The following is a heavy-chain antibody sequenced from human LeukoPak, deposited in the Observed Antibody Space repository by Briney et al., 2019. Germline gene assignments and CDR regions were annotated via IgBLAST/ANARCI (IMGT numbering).Heavy chain of an antibody. CDR2: IFYSGST. Sequence: SETLSLTCTVSGGSISNSDYYWGWIRQLPGKALECIGSIFYSGSTYYNPSLKSRVTISVDTSKNQFSLKLTSVTAADTAVYYCARQGSLGTSGYYYWGQGTLVTVSS. D-gene: IGHD3-22*01. J-gene: IGHJ4*02. CDR3: ARQGSLGTSGYYY. CDR1: GGSISNSDYY. V-gene: IGHV4-39*01.